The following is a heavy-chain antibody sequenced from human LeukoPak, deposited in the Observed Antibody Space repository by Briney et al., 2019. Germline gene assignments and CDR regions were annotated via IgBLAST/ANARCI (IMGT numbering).Heavy chain of an antibody. J-gene: IGHJ4*02. Sequence: GASVKVSCKASGYTFTDYYIHWVRQAPGQGLEWMGGIIPIFGTTNYAQKFQGRVTITADKSTSTAYMELSSLRSEDTAVYYCARVLGWSYDYWGQGTLVTVSS. CDR2: IIPIFGTT. V-gene: IGHV1-69*06. CDR1: GYTFTDYY. D-gene: IGHD3-3*01. CDR3: ARVLGWSYDY.